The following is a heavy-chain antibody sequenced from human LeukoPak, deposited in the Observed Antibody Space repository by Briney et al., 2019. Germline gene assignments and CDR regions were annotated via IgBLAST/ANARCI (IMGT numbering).Heavy chain of an antibody. CDR2: INPNSGGT. J-gene: IGHJ1*01. D-gene: IGHD6-13*01. V-gene: IGHV1-2*02. Sequence: ASVKVSCKASGYTFTGYYMHWVRQAPGQGLEWMGWINPNSGGTNYAQNFQGGVTMTRDTSISTAYMELSRLRSDDTALYYCARIGISARGTNFHHWGQGTLVTVSS. CDR1: GYTFTGYY. CDR3: ARIGISARGTNFHH.